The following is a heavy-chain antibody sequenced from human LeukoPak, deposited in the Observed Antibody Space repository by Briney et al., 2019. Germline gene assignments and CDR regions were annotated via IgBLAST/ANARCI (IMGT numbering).Heavy chain of an antibody. CDR1: GFTFGDYA. J-gene: IGHJ6*03. CDR2: IRSKVYGGTT. V-gene: IGHV3-49*04. CDR3: TRDHPFNDIPNYYYYYYMDV. Sequence: PGGSLRLSCTASGFTFGDYAMSWVRQAPGKGLEWVGFIRSKVYGGTTEYAASVKGRFTISRDDSKSIVYLQMNSLKTEDTAVYYCTRDHPFNDIPNYYYYYYMDVWGKGTTVTISS. D-gene: IGHD3-9*01.